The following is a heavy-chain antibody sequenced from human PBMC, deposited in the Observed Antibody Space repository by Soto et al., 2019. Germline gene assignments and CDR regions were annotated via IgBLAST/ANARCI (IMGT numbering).Heavy chain of an antibody. V-gene: IGHV4-59*01. CDR3: ARGVGSSPPRY. D-gene: IGHD3-9*01. Sequence: SETLSLTCTISGGSISVYYWSWIRQSPRQGLEWIGYVYDNGRPYYSPSLKSRVTISADTSKNQISLKLTSATAADTAVYYCARGVGSSPPRYWGRGTLVTVS. CDR1: GGSISVYY. J-gene: IGHJ4*02. CDR2: VYDNGRP.